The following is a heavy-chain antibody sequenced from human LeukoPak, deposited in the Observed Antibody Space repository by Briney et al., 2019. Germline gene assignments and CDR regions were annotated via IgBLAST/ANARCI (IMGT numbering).Heavy chain of an antibody. J-gene: IGHJ4*02. CDR3: AISKREEEFDY. CDR1: GFTFSDAW. Sequence: GGSLRLSCAASGFTFSDAWMSWVRQAPGKGLEWVSVIYSGGSTYYADSVKGRFTISRHNSKNTLYLQMNSLRAEDTAVYYCAISKREEEFDYWGQGTLVTVSS. CDR2: IYSGGST. V-gene: IGHV3-53*04. D-gene: IGHD1-26*01.